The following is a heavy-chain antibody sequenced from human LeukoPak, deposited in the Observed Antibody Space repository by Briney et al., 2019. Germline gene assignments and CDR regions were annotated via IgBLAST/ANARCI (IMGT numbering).Heavy chain of an antibody. CDR1: GGSISSSTYY. CDR2: IYNSGST. J-gene: IGHJ5*02. Sequence: PSETLSLTCSVSGGSISSSTYYWGWIRQPPGKGLEWIGNIYNSGSTYYNPSLKSRVTISVDTSKNQFSLKLSSVTAADTAVYYCARQAYSSNLGWFDPWGQGTPVTVSS. V-gene: IGHV4-39*01. CDR3: ARQAYSSNLGWFDP. D-gene: IGHD6-13*01.